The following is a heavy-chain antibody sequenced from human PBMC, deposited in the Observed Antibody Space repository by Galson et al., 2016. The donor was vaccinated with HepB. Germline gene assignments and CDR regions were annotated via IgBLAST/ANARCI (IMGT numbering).Heavy chain of an antibody. CDR3: AKSHEYCPPVGCSVDY. D-gene: IGHD2/OR15-2a*01. CDR2: DSMDGRRK. Sequence: SLRLSCAASGFTFSGYGMHWVRQAPGKGLEWVAADSMDGRRKFYADSVKGRFTISRDNSNNILFLQMSSLRVDDTAVYFCAKSHEYCPPVGCSVDYWGQGTLVSVSS. V-gene: IGHV3-30*18. CDR1: GFTFSGYG. J-gene: IGHJ4*02.